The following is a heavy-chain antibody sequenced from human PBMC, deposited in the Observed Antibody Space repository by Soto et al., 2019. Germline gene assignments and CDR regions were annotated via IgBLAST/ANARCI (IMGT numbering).Heavy chain of an antibody. CDR2: ISGSGGSA. J-gene: IGHJ4*02. Sequence: GGSLRLSCAASGFTFSSYAMSWVRQAPGKGLEWVSAISGSGGSAYYADSVKGRFTISRDNSKNTLYLQMNSLKAEDTAVYYCAKDLGFTRRPMIVVVITTEREGDYWGQGTLVTVSS. CDR3: AKDLGFTRRPMIVVVITTEREGDY. D-gene: IGHD3-22*01. V-gene: IGHV3-23*01. CDR1: GFTFSSYA.